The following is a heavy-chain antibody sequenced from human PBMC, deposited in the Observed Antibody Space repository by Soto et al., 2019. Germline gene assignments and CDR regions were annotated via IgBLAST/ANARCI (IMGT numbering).Heavy chain of an antibody. Sequence: SSETLSLTCAVSGGSISSSNWWSWVRQPPGKGLEWIGEIYHSGSTNYNPSLKSRVTISVDKSKNQFSLKLSSVTAADTAVYYCARANYNDRSPYYFDYWGQGILVTVST. D-gene: IGHD3-22*01. CDR1: GGSISSSNW. J-gene: IGHJ4*02. CDR2: IYHSGST. CDR3: ARANYNDRSPYYFDY. V-gene: IGHV4-4*02.